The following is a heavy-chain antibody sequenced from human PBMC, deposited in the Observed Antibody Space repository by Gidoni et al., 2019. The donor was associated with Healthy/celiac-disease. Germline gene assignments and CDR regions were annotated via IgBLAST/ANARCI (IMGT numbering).Heavy chain of an antibody. J-gene: IGHJ4*02. Sequence: EVPLLESGGGLLQPGGSLRPYWAASGFTFSSYAMSWVRQAPGQGVEWVSAISGSGGSTYYADSVKGLFTISRDNSKNTLYLQMNSLRGEDTAVYYCAKRRGPYSSGWYYFDYWGQGTLVTVSS. D-gene: IGHD6-19*01. CDR1: GFTFSSYA. CDR2: ISGSGGST. CDR3: AKRRGPYSSGWYYFDY. V-gene: IGHV3-23*01.